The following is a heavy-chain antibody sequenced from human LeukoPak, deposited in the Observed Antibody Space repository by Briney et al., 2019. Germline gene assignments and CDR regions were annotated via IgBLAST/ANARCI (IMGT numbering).Heavy chain of an antibody. Sequence: GGSLRLSCSASGFTFKKYAMHWVRQAPGKGLEYVSAINSNGGRTYYADSVKGRFTISRDNSKNTLYLQMSSLRVDDTAVYYCVKDLYYDNSGYYSGAFDYWGREPWSPSPQ. V-gene: IGHV3-64D*09. J-gene: IGHJ4*02. CDR2: INSNGGRT. CDR1: GFTFKKYA. D-gene: IGHD3-22*01. CDR3: VKDLYYDNSGYYSGAFDY.